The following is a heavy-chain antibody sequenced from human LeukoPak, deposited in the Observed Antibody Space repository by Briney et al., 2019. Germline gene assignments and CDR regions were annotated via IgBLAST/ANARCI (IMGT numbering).Heavy chain of an antibody. Sequence: SETLSLTCTVSGGSISSYYWSWIRQPPGKGLEWIGYIYYSGSTNYNPSLKSRVTISVDTSKNQFSLKLSSVTAADTAVYYCARRAGGSNWFDPWGQGTLVTVSS. D-gene: IGHD2-15*01. CDR2: IYYSGST. J-gene: IGHJ5*02. V-gene: IGHV4-59*08. CDR3: ARRAGGSNWFDP. CDR1: GGSISSYY.